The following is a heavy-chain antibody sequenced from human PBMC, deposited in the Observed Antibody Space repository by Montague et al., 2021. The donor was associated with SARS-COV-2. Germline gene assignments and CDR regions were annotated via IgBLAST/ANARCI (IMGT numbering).Heavy chain of an antibody. Sequence: SETLSLTCTLSGGSISSTSYYWGWIRQPPGKGLEWIRSIYYSGSTYYNPSLKSRVTISVDTSKNQFSLKLSSVTAADTAVYYCARVFWYYYDSSGERFDYWGQGTLVTVSS. CDR1: GGSISSTSYY. V-gene: IGHV4-39*07. CDR2: IYYSGST. J-gene: IGHJ4*02. D-gene: IGHD3-22*01. CDR3: ARVFWYYYDSSGERFDY.